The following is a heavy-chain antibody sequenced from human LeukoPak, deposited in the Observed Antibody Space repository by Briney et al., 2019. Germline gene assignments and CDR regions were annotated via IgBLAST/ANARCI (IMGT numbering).Heavy chain of an antibody. V-gene: IGHV4-31*03. Sequence: SESLSPAHTVSAASASSGGSGSGWIRQHPGKGLEWIGYIYYSGRTYYNPSLKSRVTISIDTSKSQFSLRLSSVTAADTAVYYCAKYFHDTRGESNWPARWGQRTLVTVSS. D-gene: IGHD3-22*01. CDR1: AASASSGGSG. J-gene: IGHJ4*02. CDR2: IYYSGRT. CDR3: AKYFHDTRGESNWPAR.